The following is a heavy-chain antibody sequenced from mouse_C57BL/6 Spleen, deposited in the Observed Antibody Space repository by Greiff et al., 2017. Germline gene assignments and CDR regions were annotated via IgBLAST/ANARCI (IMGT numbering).Heavy chain of an antibody. V-gene: IGHV1-15*01. CDR2: IDPETGGT. CDR3: TRRIYDGYYLDY. D-gene: IGHD2-3*01. Sequence: QVQLQQSGAELVRPGASVTLSCKASGYTFTDYEMHWVKQTPVHGLEWIGAIDPETGGTAYNQKFKGKAILTADKSSSTAYMELRSLTSEDSAVYYCTRRIYDGYYLDYWGQGTTLTVSS. J-gene: IGHJ2*01. CDR1: GYTFTDYE.